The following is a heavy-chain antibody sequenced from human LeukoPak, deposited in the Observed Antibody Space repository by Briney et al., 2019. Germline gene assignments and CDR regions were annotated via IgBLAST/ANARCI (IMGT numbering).Heavy chain of an antibody. Sequence: PSETLSLTCAVSGGSFGGYYWSWIRQPPGKGLEWIGYIYNSGSTKYNPSLKSRVTISVDTSKNQFSLKLSSVTAADTAVYYCARGAGGDIVIVPTAMGFDYWGQGTLVTVSS. V-gene: IGHV4-59*08. CDR1: GGSFGGYY. D-gene: IGHD2-2*01. J-gene: IGHJ4*02. CDR2: IYNSGST. CDR3: ARGAGGDIVIVPTAMGFDY.